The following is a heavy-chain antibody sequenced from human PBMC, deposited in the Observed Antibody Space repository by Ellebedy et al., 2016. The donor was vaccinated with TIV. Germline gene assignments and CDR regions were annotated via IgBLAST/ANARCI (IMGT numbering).Heavy chain of an antibody. D-gene: IGHD1-26*01. CDR2: TSLDGVT. CDR3: ARGVGRSWSLDY. V-gene: IGHV3-53*01. J-gene: IGHJ4*02. CDR1: GISVRTY. Sequence: GESMKISCTVSGISVRTYMSWVRQAPGKGLEWVSVTSLDGVTHYADSVKGRFTISRDNSKNTLYLQMNSMPSSDTAVYYCARGVGRSWSLDYWGQGALVTVSS.